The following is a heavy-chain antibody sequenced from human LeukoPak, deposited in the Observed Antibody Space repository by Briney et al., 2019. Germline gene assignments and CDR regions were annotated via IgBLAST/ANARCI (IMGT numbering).Heavy chain of an antibody. CDR2: IYSSGST. J-gene: IGHJ4*02. CDR3: TRGESSNFPPKFDF. V-gene: IGHV4-59*01. D-gene: IGHD2/OR15-2a*01. Sequence: PSETLSLTCTVSGGSISRYYWSWIRQPPGKGLELIGYIYSSGSTKYNPSLKSRITISVDTSKNQFSLKLRAVIAADTAVYYCTRGESSNFPPKFDFWGQGTLVTVSS. CDR1: GGSISRYY.